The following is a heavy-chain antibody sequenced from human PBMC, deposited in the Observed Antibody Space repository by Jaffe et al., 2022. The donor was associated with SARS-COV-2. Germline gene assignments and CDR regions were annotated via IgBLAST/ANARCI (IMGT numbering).Heavy chain of an antibody. CDR1: GGSFSGYY. V-gene: IGHV4-34*01. J-gene: IGHJ4*02. D-gene: IGHD3-22*01. CDR2: INHSGST. CDR3: ASHYDSSIGGPFS. Sequence: QVQLQQWGAGLLKPSETLSLTCAVYGGSFSGYYWSWIRQPPGKGLEWIGEINHSGSTNYNPSLKSRVTISVDTSKNQFSLKLSSVTAADTAVYYCASHYDSSIGGPFSWGQGTLVTVSS.